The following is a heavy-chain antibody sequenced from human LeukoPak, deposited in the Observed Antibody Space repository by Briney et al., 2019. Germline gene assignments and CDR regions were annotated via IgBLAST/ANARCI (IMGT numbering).Heavy chain of an antibody. J-gene: IGHJ4*02. CDR1: GYTFNSYG. V-gene: IGHV1-18*01. Sequence: GASVKVSCKASGYTFNSYGFNWVRQAPGQGLEWVGWISAYDGYTSYSQKLQDRVTMTSDASTTTAYLEVRSLTSDDTAVYYCARDHENYGSGGRYWGQGTPVIVSS. D-gene: IGHD3-10*01. CDR3: ARDHENYGSGGRY. CDR2: ISAYDGYT.